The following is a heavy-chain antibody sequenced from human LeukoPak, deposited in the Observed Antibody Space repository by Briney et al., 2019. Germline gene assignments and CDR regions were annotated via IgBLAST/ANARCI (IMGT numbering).Heavy chain of an antibody. J-gene: IGHJ6*02. CDR2: IYYSGST. V-gene: IGHV4-59*12. D-gene: IGHD3-3*01. CDR3: ARDRLRFLEWLSAGMDV. CDR1: GGSISSYY. Sequence: SETLSLTCTVSGGSISSYYWSWIRQPPGKGLEWIGYIYYSGSTYYNPSLKSRVTISVDTSKNQFSLKLSSVTAADTAVYYCARDRLRFLEWLSAGMDVWGQGTTVTVSS.